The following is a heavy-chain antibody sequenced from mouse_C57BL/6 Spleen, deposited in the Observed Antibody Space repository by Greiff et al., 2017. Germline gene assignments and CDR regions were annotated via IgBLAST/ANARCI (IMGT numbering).Heavy chain of an antibody. D-gene: IGHD1-1*01. Sequence: QVQLQQPGAELVKPGASVKLSCKASGYTFTSYWMHWVKQRPGQGLEWIGMIHPNSGSTNYNEKFKSKATLTVDKSSSTAYMQLSSLTSEDSAVYYCARLTTVVADYARDYWGQGTSVTVSS. CDR2: IHPNSGST. CDR3: ARLTTVVADYARDY. V-gene: IGHV1-64*01. CDR1: GYTFTSYW. J-gene: IGHJ4*01.